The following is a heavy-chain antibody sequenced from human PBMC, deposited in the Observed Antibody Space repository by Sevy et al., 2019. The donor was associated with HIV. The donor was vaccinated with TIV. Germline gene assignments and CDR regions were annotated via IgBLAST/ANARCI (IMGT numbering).Heavy chain of an antibody. J-gene: IGHJ3*01. V-gene: IGHV3-15*01. CDR2: IKNENEGGTT. Sequence: GGSLRLSCAASGFPFSDAWMNWVRQAPGKGLEWVGLIKNENEGGTTDDAAPVKGRFTISRDDSKNTLFLQMSSLKTEDTAIYYCTTVWGSGTTWVRAFDLWGQGTMVTVSS. CDR3: TTVWGSGTTWVRAFDL. D-gene: IGHD1-7*01. CDR1: GFPFSDAW.